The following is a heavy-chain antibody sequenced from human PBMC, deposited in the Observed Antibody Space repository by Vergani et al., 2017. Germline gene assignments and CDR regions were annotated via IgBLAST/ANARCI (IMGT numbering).Heavy chain of an antibody. Sequence: QLQLQESGPGLVKPSETLSLTCTVSGGSISSSSYYWGWIRQPPGKGLEWIGSIYYSGSTYYNPSLKSRVTISVDTSKNQFSLKLGSVIAADTAVYYCARQGIVVVTASNYYYYGMDVWGQGTTVTVSS. CDR2: IYYSGST. V-gene: IGHV4-39*01. J-gene: IGHJ6*02. CDR1: GGSISSSSYY. D-gene: IGHD2-21*02. CDR3: ARQGIVVVTASNYYYYGMDV.